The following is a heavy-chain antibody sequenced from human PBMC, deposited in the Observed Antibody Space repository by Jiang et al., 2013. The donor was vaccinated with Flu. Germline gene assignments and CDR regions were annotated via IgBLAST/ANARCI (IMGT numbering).Heavy chain of an antibody. J-gene: IGHJ4*02. CDR2: IYPGDSDT. V-gene: IGHV5-51*01. D-gene: IGHD3-3*01. Sequence: IIYPGDSDTRYSPSFQGQVTISADKSISTAYLQWCSLKASDTAMYYCARLTVTDYDFWSDPFDYWGQGTLVTVSS. CDR3: ARLTVTDYDFWSDPFDY.